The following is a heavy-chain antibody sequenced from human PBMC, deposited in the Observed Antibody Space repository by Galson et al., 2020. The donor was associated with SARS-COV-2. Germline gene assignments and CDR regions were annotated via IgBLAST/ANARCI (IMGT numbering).Heavy chain of an antibody. Sequence: TGGSLRLSCAASGFTFSSYAMSWVRQAPGKGLEWVSAISGSGGSTYYADSVKGRFTISRDNSKNTLYLQMNSLRAEDTAVYYCAKDPAFDIRWFQYYYGMDVWGQGTTVTVSS. CDR3: AKDPAFDIRWFQYYYGMDV. V-gene: IGHV3-23*01. CDR2: ISGSGGST. CDR1: GFTFSSYA. D-gene: IGHD2-21*01. J-gene: IGHJ6*02.